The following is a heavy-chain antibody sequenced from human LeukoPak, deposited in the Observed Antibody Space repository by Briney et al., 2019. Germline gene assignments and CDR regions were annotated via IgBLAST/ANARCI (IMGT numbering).Heavy chain of an antibody. CDR1: GYSFTSYW. V-gene: IGHV5-51*01. D-gene: IGHD3-22*01. J-gene: IGHJ3*02. Sequence: GESLKISCKGFGYSFTSYWIGWVRQMPGKGLEWMGIIYPSDSDTRYSPSFQGQVTISADKSISSAHLQWSSLKASDTAMYYCARPNNRGYSSTFDIWGQGTMVTVSS. CDR3: ARPNNRGYSSTFDI. CDR2: IYPSDSDT.